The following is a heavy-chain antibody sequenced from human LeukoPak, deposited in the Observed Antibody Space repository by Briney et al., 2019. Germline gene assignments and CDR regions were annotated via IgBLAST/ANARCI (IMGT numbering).Heavy chain of an antibody. D-gene: IGHD3-16*01. CDR1: GFTVSSNY. CDR2: IYSGGST. Sequence: PGGSLRLSCAASGFTVSSNYMSWVRQAPGKRLEWVSIIYSGGSTYYADSVKGRFTVSRDNSKNTLYLQMNTLRADDTAVYYCARDWGYLWLHLWGRGTLVTVFS. CDR3: ARDWGYLWLHL. V-gene: IGHV3-53*01. J-gene: IGHJ2*01.